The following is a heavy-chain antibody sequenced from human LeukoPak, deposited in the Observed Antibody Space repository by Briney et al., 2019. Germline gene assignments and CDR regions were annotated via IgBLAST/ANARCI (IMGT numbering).Heavy chain of an antibody. D-gene: IGHD3-9*01. J-gene: IGHJ3*02. CDR1: GFTFSSYA. CDR2: TSGSGGST. CDR3: AKVWGYDILTGWDI. V-gene: IGHV3-23*01. Sequence: GGSLRLSCAASGFTFSSYAMSWVRQAPGKGLWWVSATSGSGGSTYYADSVKGRFTISRDNSKNTLYLQMNSLRAEDTAVYYCAKVWGYDILTGWDIWGQGTMVTVSS.